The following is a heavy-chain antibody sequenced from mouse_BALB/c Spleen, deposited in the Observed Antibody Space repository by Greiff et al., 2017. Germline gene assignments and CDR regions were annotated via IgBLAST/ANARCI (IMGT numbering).Heavy chain of an antibody. D-gene: IGHD2-4*01. V-gene: IGHV5-17*02. J-gene: IGHJ4*01. CDR1: GFTFSSFG. CDR2: ISSGSSTI. Sequence: EVKVEESGGGLVQPGGSRKLSCAASGFTFSSFGMHWVRQAPEKGLEWVAYISSGSSTIYYADTVKGRFTISRDNPKNTLFLQMTSLRSEDTAMYYCARYYDYDDYAMDYWGQGTSVTVSS. CDR3: ARYYDYDDYAMDY.